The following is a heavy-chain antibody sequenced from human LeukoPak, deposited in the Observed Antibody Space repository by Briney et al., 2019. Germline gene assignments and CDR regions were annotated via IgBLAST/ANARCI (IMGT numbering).Heavy chain of an antibody. V-gene: IGHV4-61*05. CDR3: AREGSDSSGYYLEYYFDY. CDR2: IYSSGST. CDR1: GGSISTSSYY. Sequence: SETLTLTCTVSGGSISTSSYYWGWIRQPPGKALEWIGYIYSSGSTSYNPSLKSRVTISIDTSKSQFSLKLSSVTAADTAVYYCAREGSDSSGYYLEYYFDYWGQGTLVTVSS. J-gene: IGHJ4*02. D-gene: IGHD3-22*01.